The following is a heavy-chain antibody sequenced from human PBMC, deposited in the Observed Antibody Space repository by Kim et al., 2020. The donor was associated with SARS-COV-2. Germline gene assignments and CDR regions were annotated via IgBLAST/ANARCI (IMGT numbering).Heavy chain of an antibody. Sequence: GSTNHTPPLKSRVTISVDTSKNQFSLKLSSVTAADTAVYYCARGSEEFDYWGQGTLVTVSS. CDR3: ARGSEEFDY. J-gene: IGHJ4*02. V-gene: IGHV4-59*09. CDR2: GST.